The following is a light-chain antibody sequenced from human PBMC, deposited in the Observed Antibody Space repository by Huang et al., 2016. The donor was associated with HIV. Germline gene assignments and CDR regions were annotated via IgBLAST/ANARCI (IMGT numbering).Light chain of an antibody. Sequence: DIQMPQSPSSVSASVGDRVTINCRASQTIGSYLNWYQQRPGKAPNLLIYTAATLQSGVPSRSSGSVAGAVFSLTSRNLQPEDFATYYCQQSSSTPYTVGQGTKLDIK. V-gene: IGKV1-39*01. CDR2: TAA. CDR1: QTIGSY. CDR3: QQSSSTPYT. J-gene: IGKJ2*01.